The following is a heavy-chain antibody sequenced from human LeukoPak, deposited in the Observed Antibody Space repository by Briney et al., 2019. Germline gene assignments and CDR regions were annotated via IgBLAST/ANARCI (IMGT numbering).Heavy chain of an antibody. D-gene: IGHD6-19*01. CDR3: ARGGPNRSGWTLDY. Sequence: ASVKVSCKASGYTFTNYALHWVRLAPGQRLEWMGWINNDNGNTESSQQFQGRVTITWDTSATTAYMELSSLRSEDTAVYYCARGGPNRSGWTLDYRGQGTLVTVSS. V-gene: IGHV1-3*04. J-gene: IGHJ4*02. CDR2: INNDNGNT. CDR1: GYTFTNYA.